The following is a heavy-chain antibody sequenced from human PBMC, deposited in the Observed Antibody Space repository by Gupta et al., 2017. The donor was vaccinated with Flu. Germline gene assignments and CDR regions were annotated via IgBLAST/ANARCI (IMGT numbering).Heavy chain of an antibody. CDR3: GRDKGVGATKVDF. J-gene: IGHJ4*02. D-gene: IGHD1-26*01. CDR1: GFSFSSYW. V-gene: IGHV3-7*01. Sequence: DVQLVESGGGLVQPGGSLRLSCAASGFSFSSYWMTWVRQAPGKGLEWVANIKEDGGEIYHGDAVKGRFTISRDNAKKSMYLQMKRLRAEDTAVYFFGRDKGVGATKVDFWGQGTLVTVSS. CDR2: IKEDGGEI.